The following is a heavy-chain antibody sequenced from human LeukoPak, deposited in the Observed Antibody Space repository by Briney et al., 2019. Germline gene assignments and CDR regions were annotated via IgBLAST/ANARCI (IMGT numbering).Heavy chain of an antibody. D-gene: IGHD6-19*01. CDR2: IYSGGST. CDR1: GFTVSSNY. J-gene: IGHJ4*02. Sequence: GGSLRLSCAASGFTVSSNYMSWVRQAPGKGLEWVSVIYSGGSTYYADSVKGRFTISRHNSKNTLYLQMNSLRAEDTAVYYCARRYSSGWYGNNYFDYWGQGTLVTVSS. CDR3: ARRYSSGWYGNNYFDY. V-gene: IGHV3-53*01.